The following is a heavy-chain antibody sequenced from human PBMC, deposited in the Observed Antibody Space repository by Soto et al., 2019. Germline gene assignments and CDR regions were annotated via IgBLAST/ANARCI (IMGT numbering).Heavy chain of an antibody. J-gene: IGHJ6*03. V-gene: IGHV3-9*01. D-gene: IGHD2-15*01. Sequence: LGGSLRLSCAASGFSFYDYAMHWFRQAPGKGLEWVSGISWNSGSIGYADSVKGRFTISRDNAKNSLYLQMNSLRAEDTALYYCAKVGYCSGGSCYYMDVWGKGTTVTVS. CDR1: GFSFYDYA. CDR3: AKVGYCSGGSCYYMDV. CDR2: ISWNSGSI.